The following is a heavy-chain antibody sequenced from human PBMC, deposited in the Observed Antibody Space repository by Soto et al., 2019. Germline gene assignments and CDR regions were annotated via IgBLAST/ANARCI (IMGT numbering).Heavy chain of an antibody. CDR1: GGSVSGYY. Sequence: XESLSLTCAVYGGSVSGYYWSWIRQPPGKGLEWIGEINHSVSTNYNPSLKSRVTISVDTSKNQFSLKLSSVTAADTAVYYCARGPITTNPRFDPWGQGTLVTVSS. CDR3: ARGPITTNPRFDP. J-gene: IGHJ5*02. D-gene: IGHD3-22*01. CDR2: INHSVST. V-gene: IGHV4-34*01.